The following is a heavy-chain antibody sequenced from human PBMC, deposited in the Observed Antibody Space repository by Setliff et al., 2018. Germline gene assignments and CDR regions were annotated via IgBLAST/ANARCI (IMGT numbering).Heavy chain of an antibody. CDR2: MNPNNGNT. CDR1: GYTFTSYG. V-gene: IGHV1-8*02. J-gene: IGHJ3*02. CDR3: ASTYYYGSGSRYAFDI. Sequence: ASVKVSCKASGYTFTSYGISWVRQAPGQGLEWMGGMNPNNGNTGYAQKFQGRVTMTRNTSISTAYMELSSLRSEDTAVYYCASTYYYGSGSRYAFDIWGQGTMVTVSS. D-gene: IGHD3-10*01.